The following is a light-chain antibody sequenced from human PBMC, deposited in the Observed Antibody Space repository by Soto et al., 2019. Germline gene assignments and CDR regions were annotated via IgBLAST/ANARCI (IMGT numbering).Light chain of an antibody. J-gene: IGLJ1*01. V-gene: IGLV2-14*01. Sequence: QSALTQPASVSGSPGQSITISCTGTSSDVGDYNYVSWYQQHPGKAPKLMIFEVSNRPSGVSNRFSGSKSGNTASLTISGFQAEDEDNYYCISYTTSSSTYVFGTGTKITVL. CDR3: ISYTTSSSTYV. CDR1: SSDVGDYNY. CDR2: EVS.